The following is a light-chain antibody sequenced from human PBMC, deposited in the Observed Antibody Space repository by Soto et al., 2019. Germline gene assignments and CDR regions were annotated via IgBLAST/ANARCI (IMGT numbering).Light chain of an antibody. J-gene: IGLJ1*01. CDR2: EGS. CDR1: SSDVGSYKL. V-gene: IGLV2-23*01. CDR3: CSYAGSSTFYV. Sequence: QSVLTQPASVSGSPGQSITISCTGTSSDVGSYKLVSWYQQHPGKAPKLMIYEGSKRPSGVSNRFSGSKSGNTAPLTISGLQAEDEADYYCCSYAGSSTFYVFGTGTKVTVL.